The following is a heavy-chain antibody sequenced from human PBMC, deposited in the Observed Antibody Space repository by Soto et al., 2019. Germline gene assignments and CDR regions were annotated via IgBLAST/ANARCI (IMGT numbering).Heavy chain of an antibody. D-gene: IGHD3-10*01. V-gene: IGHV1-8*01. CDR2: MNPNSGNT. Sequence: QGLEWMGWMNPNSGNTGYAQKFQGRVTMTRNTSISTAYMELSSLRSEDTAVYYCARGVDPITGTSRPSCYCYDMGVRGKRTTVTVPS. CDR3: ARGVDPITGTSRPSCYCYDMGV. J-gene: IGHJ6*03.